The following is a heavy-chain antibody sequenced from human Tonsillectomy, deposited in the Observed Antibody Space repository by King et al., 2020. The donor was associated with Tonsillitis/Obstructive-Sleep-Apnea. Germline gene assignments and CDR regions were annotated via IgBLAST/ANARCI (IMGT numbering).Heavy chain of an antibody. CDR3: ARGQDIVVVPAAYNWFDP. Sequence: QLVQSGAEVKKPGSSVKVSCKASGGTFSSYAISWVRQAPGQGLEWMGGSIPIFGTANYAQKFQGRVTITADESTSTAYMELSSLRSEATAVYYCARGQDIVVVPAAYNWFDPWGQGTLVTVSS. CDR2: SIPIFGTA. CDR1: GGTFSSYA. D-gene: IGHD2-2*01. V-gene: IGHV1-69*12. J-gene: IGHJ5*02.